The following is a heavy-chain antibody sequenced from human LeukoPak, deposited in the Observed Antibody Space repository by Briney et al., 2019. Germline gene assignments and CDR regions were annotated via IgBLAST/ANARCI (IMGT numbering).Heavy chain of an antibody. J-gene: IGHJ4*02. Sequence: GGSLRLSCAASGFTFRSNGMHWVRQAPGKGLEWMEVISYDGENKYYADSVKGRFTISRDNSQNTLYLHMTSLRVEDTAVYYCVKSSYSSTWSYLDSWGQGTLVTVSS. D-gene: IGHD6-13*01. CDR1: GFTFRSNG. CDR3: VKSSYSSTWSYLDS. CDR2: ISYDGENK. V-gene: IGHV3-30*18.